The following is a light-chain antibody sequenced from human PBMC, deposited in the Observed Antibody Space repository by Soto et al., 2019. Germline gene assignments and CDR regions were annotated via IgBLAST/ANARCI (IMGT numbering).Light chain of an antibody. CDR1: SSDVGGYNY. J-gene: IGLJ1*01. CDR2: DVS. CDR3: CSYTSSSTYV. V-gene: IGLV2-14*03. Sequence: SVLTQPASVSGSPGQSITISCTGTSSDVGGYNYVSWYQQHPGKAPKLMLYDVSNRPSGVSDRFSGSKSGNTASLTISGLQAEDEGDYYCCSYTSSSTYVFGTGTKLTVL.